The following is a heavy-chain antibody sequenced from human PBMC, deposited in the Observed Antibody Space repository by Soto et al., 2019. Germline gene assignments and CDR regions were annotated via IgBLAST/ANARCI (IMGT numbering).Heavy chain of an antibody. Sequence: PGVSLRLSCAASGFTFSSYAMHWGRQAPGKGLEWVAVISYDGSNKYYADSVKGRFTISRDNSKNTLYLQMNSLRAEDTAVYYCARPTTVVTAELDYWGQGTLVTVSS. D-gene: IGHD2-15*01. J-gene: IGHJ4*02. CDR1: GFTFSSYA. V-gene: IGHV3-30-3*01. CDR2: ISYDGSNK. CDR3: ARPTTVVTAELDY.